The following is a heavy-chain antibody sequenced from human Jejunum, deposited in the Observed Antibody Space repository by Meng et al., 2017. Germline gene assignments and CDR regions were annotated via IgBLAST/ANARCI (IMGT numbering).Heavy chain of an antibody. V-gene: IGHV3-74*01. CDR3: ARASQTGDLPGI. J-gene: IGHJ4*02. Sequence: EWRLVESGGGLVQPGGSLRLSCAASGFTFSGYWMHWVRQAPGKGLVWGSRINTDGSSTTYADSVKGRFTISRDNAKNTLYLQMNNLRAEDTAVYYCARASQTGDLPGIWGQGTLVTVSS. D-gene: IGHD7-27*01. CDR2: INTDGSST. CDR1: GFTFSGYW.